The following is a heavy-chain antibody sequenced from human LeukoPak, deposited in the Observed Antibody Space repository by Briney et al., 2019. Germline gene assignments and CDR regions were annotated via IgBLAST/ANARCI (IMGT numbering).Heavy chain of an antibody. CDR1: GFTFSSYG. V-gene: IGHV3-30*03. CDR2: ISYDGSNK. D-gene: IGHD6-13*01. J-gene: IGHJ6*02. Sequence: GGSLRLSCAASGFTFSSYGMHWVRQAPGKGLEWVAVISYDGSNKYYADSVKGRFTIPRDNSENTLYLQMNSLRAEDTAVYYCARVRYSKYYYYGMDVWGQGTTVTVSS. CDR3: ARVRYSKYYYYGMDV.